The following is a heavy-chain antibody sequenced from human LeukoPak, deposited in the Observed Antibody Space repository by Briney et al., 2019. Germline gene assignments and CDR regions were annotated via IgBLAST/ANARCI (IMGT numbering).Heavy chain of an antibody. Sequence: SETLSLTCTVSGGSISNTDYYWGWIRQPPGKGLEWIGSIYYSGSTYYNASLKSRVIISVDTSKDQFSLKLSSVTAADTAVYYCARRYSTPLNYFDYWGQGTLVTVSS. V-gene: IGHV4-39*01. J-gene: IGHJ4*02. D-gene: IGHD5-12*01. CDR2: IYYSGST. CDR3: ARRYSTPLNYFDY. CDR1: GGSISNTDYY.